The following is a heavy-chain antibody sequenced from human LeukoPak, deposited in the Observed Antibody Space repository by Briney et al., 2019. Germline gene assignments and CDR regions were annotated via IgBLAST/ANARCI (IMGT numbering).Heavy chain of an antibody. J-gene: IGHJ3*01. CDR1: GYTFTTYG. Sequence: ASVKVSCKASGYTFTTYGISWVRQAPGQGLEWLGRISVYNGNTNYAQKFQGRVTMTRDTSISTAYMDLSRLRFDDTAVYYCARGFNVPNSWGQGTMVTVSS. V-gene: IGHV1-18*01. CDR3: ARGFNVPNS. D-gene: IGHD3-10*01. CDR2: ISVYNGNT.